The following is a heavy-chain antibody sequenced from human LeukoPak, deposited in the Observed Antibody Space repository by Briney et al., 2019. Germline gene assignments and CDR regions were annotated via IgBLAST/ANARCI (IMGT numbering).Heavy chain of an antibody. Sequence: GGSLRLSCAASGFTFSSYWMSWVRQAPGKGLEWVANTKQDGSEKYYVDSVKGRFTISRDNAKNSLYLQMNSLRAEDTAVYYCARVYDYVWGSYRYGGYYFDYWGQGTLVTVSS. CDR3: ARVYDYVWGSYRYGGYYFDY. V-gene: IGHV3-7*01. D-gene: IGHD3-16*02. J-gene: IGHJ4*02. CDR2: TKQDGSEK. CDR1: GFTFSSYW.